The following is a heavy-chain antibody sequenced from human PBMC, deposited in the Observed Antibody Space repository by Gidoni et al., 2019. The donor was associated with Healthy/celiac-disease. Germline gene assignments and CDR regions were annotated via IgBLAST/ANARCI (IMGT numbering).Heavy chain of an antibody. V-gene: IGHV3-13*04. CDR2: IGTAGDT. D-gene: IGHD2-2*01. Sequence: EVQLVESGGGLVQPGGSLRLSCAASGFPFSSYEMHWVRQATGKGLEWVSAIGTAGDTYYPGSVKGRFTISRENAKNALYLQMNSLRAGDTAVYYCARGLEDCSSTSCYGAFDLWGRGTLVTVSS. CDR3: ARGLEDCSSTSCYGAFDL. CDR1: GFPFSSYE. J-gene: IGHJ2*01.